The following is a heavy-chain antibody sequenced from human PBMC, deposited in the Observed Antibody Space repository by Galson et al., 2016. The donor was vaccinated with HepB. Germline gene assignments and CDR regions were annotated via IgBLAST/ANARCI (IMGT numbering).Heavy chain of an antibody. CDR1: GFAFGSHW. Sequence: SLRLSRAASGFAFGSHWMHWVRRVPGKGLAWVSRINSDGTISNYADSVKGRFTISRDNAKNTLYLHMNSLRVDDTAIYYCGRDHSVVLTTAYNWFDPWGQGTLVTVSS. D-gene: IGHD4-23*01. CDR2: INSDGTIS. V-gene: IGHV3-74*01. CDR3: GRDHSVVLTTAYNWFDP. J-gene: IGHJ5*02.